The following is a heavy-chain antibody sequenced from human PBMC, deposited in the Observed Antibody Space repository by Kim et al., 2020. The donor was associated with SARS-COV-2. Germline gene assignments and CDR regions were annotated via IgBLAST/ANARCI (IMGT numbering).Heavy chain of an antibody. J-gene: IGHJ4*02. Sequence: YYAGSVNGRFTISQDKAKNSLFLQMSGRRVEDTAIYYCAREGSSSSSFDYWGKGTLVTVSS. CDR3: AREGSSSSSFDY. D-gene: IGHD6-6*01. V-gene: IGHV3-11*01.